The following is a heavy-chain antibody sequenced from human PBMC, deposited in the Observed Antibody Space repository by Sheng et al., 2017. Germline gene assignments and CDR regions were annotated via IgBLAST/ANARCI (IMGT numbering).Heavy chain of an antibody. V-gene: IGHV3-11*01. D-gene: IGHD4-17*01. CDR1: GFTFSDYY. Sequence: QVKLVESGGGLVKPGGSLRLSCAASGFTFSDYYMSWIRQPPGKGLEWISYISSSGSTKYYADSVRGRFTISRDNAKNSLYLQMNSLRADDTAVYYCASPYGKWFDPWGQGTLVTVSS. J-gene: IGHJ5*02. CDR3: ASPYGKWFDP. CDR2: ISSSGSTK.